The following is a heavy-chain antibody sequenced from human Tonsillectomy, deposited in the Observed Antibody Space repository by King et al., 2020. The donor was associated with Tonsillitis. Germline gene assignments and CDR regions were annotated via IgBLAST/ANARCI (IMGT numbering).Heavy chain of an antibody. J-gene: IGHJ3*02. Sequence: QMQLQESGPGLVKPSQTLSLICTVSDNSISSSSHYWSWIRQPAGKELEWIGRIYTSGSSNYNPSLNSRVTMSVDTSKNQPSLILSSVTAADTAVYYCAREISGSPTYGSAFDIWGQGTMVTVS. D-gene: IGHD1-26*01. CDR1: DNSISSSSHY. CDR2: IYTSGSS. V-gene: IGHV4-61*02. CDR3: AREISGSPTYGSAFDI.